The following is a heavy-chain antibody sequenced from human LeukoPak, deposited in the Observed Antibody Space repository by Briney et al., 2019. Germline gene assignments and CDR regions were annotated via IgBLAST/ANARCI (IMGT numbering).Heavy chain of an antibody. CDR2: IYYSGST. D-gene: IGHD4-23*01. V-gene: IGHV4-39*02. CDR1: GGSISSSSYY. J-gene: IGHJ6*02. CDR3: AREMGVVTGHGIDV. Sequence: SETLSLTCTVSGGSISSSSYYWGWIRQPPGKGLEWIGSIYYSGSTYYNPSLKSRVTISVDTSKNQFSLKLSSVTAADTALYYCAREMGVVTGHGIDVWGQGTTVTVSS.